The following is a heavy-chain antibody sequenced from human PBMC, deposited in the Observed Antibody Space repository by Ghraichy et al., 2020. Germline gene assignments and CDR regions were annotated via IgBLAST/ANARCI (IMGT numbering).Heavy chain of an antibody. CDR1: GFTVSNSY. CDR2: IYSGGST. CDR3: ARDYYGA. D-gene: IGHD3-22*01. J-gene: IGHJ5*02. V-gene: IGHV3-66*01. Sequence: GGSLRLSCAASGFTVSNSYMRWVRQAPGKGLEWVSVIYSGGSTSYADSVKGRFTISRDNSKNTLYLQMNSLRAEDTAVYYCARDYYGAWGQGTLVTVSS.